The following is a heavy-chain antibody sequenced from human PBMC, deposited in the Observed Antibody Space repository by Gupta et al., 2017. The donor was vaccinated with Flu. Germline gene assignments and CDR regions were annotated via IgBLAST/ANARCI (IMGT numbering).Heavy chain of an antibody. CDR1: GFAFSRYV. CDR3: AKFLRDSHGSAGWPWFFEM. D-gene: IGHD2-15*01. V-gene: IGHV3-23*01. Sequence: EVQLLEYGGSLVQHGGSLRLSGVASGFAFSRYVMSWVRQAPGKGLECVSAISVCGGTIYSADSVKGRFTISRDNIQNTLYLQMSSLIVEDTAVYHCAKFLRDSHGSAGWPWFFEMWGRGTLVTVYS. CDR2: ISVCGGTI. J-gene: IGHJ2*01.